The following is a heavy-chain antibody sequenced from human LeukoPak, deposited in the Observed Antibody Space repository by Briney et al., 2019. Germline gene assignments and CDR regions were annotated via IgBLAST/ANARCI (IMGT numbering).Heavy chain of an antibody. V-gene: IGHV1-69*13. D-gene: IGHD3-22*01. CDR1: GGTFSSYA. Sequence: SVKVSCKASGGTFSSYAISWVRQAPGQGLEWMGGIIPIFGTANYAQKFQGRVTITADESTSTAYMELSSLRSEDTAVYYCARTYYYDSSGYYEPGDPWGQGTLVTVSS. J-gene: IGHJ5*02. CDR2: IIPIFGTA. CDR3: ARTYYYDSSGYYEPGDP.